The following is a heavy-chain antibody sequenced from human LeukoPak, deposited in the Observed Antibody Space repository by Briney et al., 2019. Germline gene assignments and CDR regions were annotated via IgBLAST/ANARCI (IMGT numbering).Heavy chain of an antibody. CDR2: IYHNGRT. V-gene: IGHV4-30-2*01. CDR1: GGSISSGGYY. D-gene: IGHD1-1*01. J-gene: IGHJ4*02. Sequence: SQTLSLTCTVSGGSISSGGYYCTWIRQPPGKGLEWIGYIYHNGRTYYNPSLESRVTISVDRSKNHFSLNLTSVTAADTAVYYCARGDDGIDYWGQGALVTVSS. CDR3: ARGDDGIDY.